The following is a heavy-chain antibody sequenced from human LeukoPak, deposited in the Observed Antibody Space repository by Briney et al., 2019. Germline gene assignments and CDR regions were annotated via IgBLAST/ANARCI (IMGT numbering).Heavy chain of an antibody. Sequence: ASVKVSCEASGYTFTSYTISWVRQAPGQGLEWMLWISANSGNTNYAQKLQGGVTMSTDTTTSTHYMQMRSLRQDDTAVYYCARDLEAAEGGPQTQPLDYWGQGTLVTVSS. D-gene: IGHD6-13*01. CDR1: GYTFTSYT. V-gene: IGHV1-18*01. CDR2: ISANSGNT. J-gene: IGHJ4*02. CDR3: ARDLEAAEGGPQTQPLDY.